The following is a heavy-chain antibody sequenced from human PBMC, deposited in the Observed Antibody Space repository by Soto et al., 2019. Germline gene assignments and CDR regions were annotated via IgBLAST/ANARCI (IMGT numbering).Heavy chain of an antibody. CDR2: ISSGSSVI. D-gene: IGHD2-2*02. Sequence: EVQLVESGGGLVKPGESLRLSCVASDSTFRSYSMNWVRQAPGRGLEWVSIISSGSSVIFYADSMKGRFTISRDNAKNSLYLQMNSLRAEDTAVYYCARGGRVYTKDDTFDIWGQGTMVTVSS. V-gene: IGHV3-21*01. J-gene: IGHJ3*02. CDR1: DSTFRSYS. CDR3: ARGGRVYTKDDTFDI.